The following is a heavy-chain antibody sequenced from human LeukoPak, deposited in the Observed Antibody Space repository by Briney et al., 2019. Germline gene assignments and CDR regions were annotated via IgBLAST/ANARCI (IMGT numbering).Heavy chain of an antibody. J-gene: IGHJ6*02. Sequence: GGSLRLSCVVSGFTFSNYAMNWVRQAPGKGLEWVSTISGSGTSSYYADFVKGRFTVSRDNSKNTVYLQMNSLRVEDTALYYCAKVFQVLGESHHYYYGMDAWGQGTPITVSS. CDR1: GFTFSNYA. D-gene: IGHD3-16*01. CDR2: ISGSGTSS. V-gene: IGHV3-23*01. CDR3: AKVFQVLGESHHYYYGMDA.